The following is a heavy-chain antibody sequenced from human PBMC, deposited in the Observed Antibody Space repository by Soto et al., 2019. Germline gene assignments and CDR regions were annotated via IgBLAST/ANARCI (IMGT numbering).Heavy chain of an antibody. CDR3: ARDPGYCTGGNCRPYGMDV. D-gene: IGHD2-15*01. Sequence: QVQLVESGGGVVQPGRSLRLSCAASGSTFSRYAMHWVRQAPRKGLEWVAVISNDGSNEYYVDSVTGRFTISRDNSKNTLYLQMNSLRTEDTAVYYCARDPGYCTGGNCRPYGMDVWGQGTTVTVS. CDR1: GSTFSRYA. V-gene: IGHV3-30-3*01. CDR2: ISNDGSNE. J-gene: IGHJ6*02.